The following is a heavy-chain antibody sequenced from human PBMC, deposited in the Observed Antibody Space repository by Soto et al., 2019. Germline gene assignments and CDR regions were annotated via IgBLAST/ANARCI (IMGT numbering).Heavy chain of an antibody. CDR1: GFTFSSYG. Sequence: QVQLVESGGGVVQPGRSLRLSCAASGFTFSSYGMHWVRQAPGKGLEGVAVISYDGSNKYYADSVKGRFTISRDNSKNTLYLQMNSLRAEDTAVYYCAKDRRPRGYCSGGSCYSDAFDIWGQGTMVTVSS. D-gene: IGHD2-15*01. J-gene: IGHJ3*02. CDR3: AKDRRPRGYCSGGSCYSDAFDI. CDR2: ISYDGSNK. V-gene: IGHV3-30*18.